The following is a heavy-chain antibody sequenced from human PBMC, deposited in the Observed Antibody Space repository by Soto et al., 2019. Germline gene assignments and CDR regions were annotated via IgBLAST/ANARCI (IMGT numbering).Heavy chain of an antibody. Sequence: QVQLQESGPGLVKPSQTLSLTCTVSGGSISSGGYYWSWIRQHPGKGLEWIGYIYYSGSTYYNPSLKSRVTISVDTSKNQFPLKLSSVTAADTAVYYCARDVARGGTFAYGGKGTRVTVSS. CDR1: GGSISSGGYY. CDR2: IYYSGST. CDR3: ARDVARGGTFAY. J-gene: IGHJ4*02. V-gene: IGHV4-31*03. D-gene: IGHD3-16*01.